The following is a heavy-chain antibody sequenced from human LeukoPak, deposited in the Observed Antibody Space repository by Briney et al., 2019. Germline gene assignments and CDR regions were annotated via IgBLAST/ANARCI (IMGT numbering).Heavy chain of an antibody. J-gene: IGHJ4*02. Sequence: PSETLSLTCTVSGGSISSYYWSWIRQPPGKGLEWIGYIYYTGSTTYNSSLKSRLTISVDTSKNQFSLNLSSVTAADTAVYYCARHAPGYYDYWGQGTLVTVSS. CDR1: GGSISSYY. CDR2: IYYTGST. CDR3: ARHAPGYYDY. V-gene: IGHV4-59*08.